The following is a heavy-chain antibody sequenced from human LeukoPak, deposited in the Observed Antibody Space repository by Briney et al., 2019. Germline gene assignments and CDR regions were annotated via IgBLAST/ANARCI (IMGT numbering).Heavy chain of an antibody. CDR2: IKQDGSQI. V-gene: IGHV3-7*05. Sequence: GGSLRLSCVASGFTFSSHWVAWRRQAPGKGPEWVANIKQDGSQIYYVDSVKGRFTISRDNAKNSLYLQMNSLRVEDTAVYFCARWRTSNWSEFDYWGQGTLVTVSS. CDR1: GFTFSSHW. CDR3: ARWRTSNWSEFDY. J-gene: IGHJ4*02. D-gene: IGHD2-2*01.